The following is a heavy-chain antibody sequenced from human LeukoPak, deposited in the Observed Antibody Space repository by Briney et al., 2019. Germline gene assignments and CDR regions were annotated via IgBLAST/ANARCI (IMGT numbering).Heavy chain of an antibody. CDR3: ARESRIGAVADPNWFDP. V-gene: IGHV3-33*01. Sequence: PGGSLRLSCAASGFTFSSYGMHWVRQAPGKGLEWVAVIWYDGSNKYYADSVKGRFTISRDNSKNTLYLQMNSLRAEDTAVYYCARESRIGAVADPNWFDPWGQGTLVTVSS. D-gene: IGHD6-19*01. CDR2: IWYDGSNK. CDR1: GFTFSSYG. J-gene: IGHJ5*02.